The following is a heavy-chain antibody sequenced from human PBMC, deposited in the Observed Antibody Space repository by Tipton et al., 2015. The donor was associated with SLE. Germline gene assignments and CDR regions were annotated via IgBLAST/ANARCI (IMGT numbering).Heavy chain of an antibody. J-gene: IGHJ4*02. CDR2: IYTSGST. D-gene: IGHD7-27*01. CDR3: ARAWAVTGDGVDY. V-gene: IGHV4-61*02. CDR1: GGSISSGSYY. Sequence: LRLSCTVSGGSISSGSYYWSWIRQPAGKGLEWIGRIYTSGSTNYNPSLKSRVTISVDTSKNQFSLKRSSVTAADTAVYYCARAWAVTGDGVDYWGQGTLVTVSS.